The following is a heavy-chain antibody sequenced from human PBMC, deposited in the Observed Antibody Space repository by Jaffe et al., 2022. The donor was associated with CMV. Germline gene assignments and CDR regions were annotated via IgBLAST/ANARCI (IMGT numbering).Heavy chain of an antibody. CDR2: ISSNGGST. Sequence: EVQLVESGGGLVQPGGSLRLSCSASGFTFSSYAMHWVRQAPGKGLEYVSAISSNGGSTYYADSVKGRFTISRDNSKNTLYLQMSSLRAEDTAVYYCVINSRVGATSGYFDYWGQGTLVTVSS. CDR3: VINSRVGATSGYFDY. D-gene: IGHD1-26*01. CDR1: GFTFSSYA. J-gene: IGHJ4*02. V-gene: IGHV3-64D*06.